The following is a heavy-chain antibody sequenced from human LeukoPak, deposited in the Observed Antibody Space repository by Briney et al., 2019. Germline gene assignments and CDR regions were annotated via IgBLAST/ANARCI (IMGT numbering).Heavy chain of an antibody. J-gene: IGHJ3*02. CDR2: INPSGGST. Sequence: ASVKVSCKASGYTFTSYYMHWVRQAPGQGLEWMGIINPSGGSTSYAQKFQGRVTMTRGTSTSTVYMELSSLRSEDTAVYYCARDGDGSGSYDAFDIWGQGTMVTVSS. V-gene: IGHV1-46*01. D-gene: IGHD3-10*01. CDR3: ARDGDGSGSYDAFDI. CDR1: GYTFTSYY.